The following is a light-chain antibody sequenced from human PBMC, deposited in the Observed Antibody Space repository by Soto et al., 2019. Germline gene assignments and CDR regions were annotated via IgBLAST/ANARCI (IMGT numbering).Light chain of an antibody. CDR3: QQYGTSPST. CDR2: GAS. Sequence: EIVLTQSPGTLSFSPGERATLSCRASQSVSNSYLAWHQQKPGQAPRLLIYGASSRATGIPERFSGSGSGTDFTLTISSLEPEDFAVYYCQQYGTSPSTFGQGTKVEVK. CDR1: QSVSNSY. J-gene: IGKJ1*01. V-gene: IGKV3-20*01.